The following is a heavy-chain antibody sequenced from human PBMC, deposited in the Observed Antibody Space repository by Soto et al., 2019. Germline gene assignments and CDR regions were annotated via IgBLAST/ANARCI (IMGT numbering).Heavy chain of an antibody. Sequence: GGSLRLSCAASGFTFSNYYISWIRQAPGKGLEWVSYISSSSSYTNYADSVKGRFTISRDNAKNSLYLQMNSLRAEDTAVYYCARDRDVAVAGVYFDYWGQGTLVTVSS. V-gene: IGHV3-11*06. J-gene: IGHJ4*02. CDR2: ISSSSSYT. CDR1: GFTFSNYY. D-gene: IGHD6-19*01. CDR3: ARDRDVAVAGVYFDY.